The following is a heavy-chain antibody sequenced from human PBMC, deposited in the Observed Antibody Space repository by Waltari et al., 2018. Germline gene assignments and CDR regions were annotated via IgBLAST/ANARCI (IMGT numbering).Heavy chain of an antibody. CDR3: ARREFDYYYMDV. CDR1: GGSISSGGYY. Sequence: QVQLQESGPGLVKPSQTLSLTCTVSGGSISSGGYYWSWIRQHPGKGLGWIGYIYYSGSTYYNPSLKSRVTISVDTSKNQFSLKLSSVTAADTAVYYCARREFDYYYMDVWGKGTTVTVSS. CDR2: IYYSGST. V-gene: IGHV4-31*03. J-gene: IGHJ6*03.